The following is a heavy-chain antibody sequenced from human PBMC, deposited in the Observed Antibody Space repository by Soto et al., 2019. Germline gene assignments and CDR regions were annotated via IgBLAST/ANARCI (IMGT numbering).Heavy chain of an antibody. D-gene: IGHD2-21*01. Sequence: GESLKISCKGSGYSFTSSWIGWVRQMPVKGLEWKGIIYPGDSDTRYSPSFQGQVTISADKSISTAYRQWSSLKSADTAMYYCARPGGINYYYYGMDVWGQGTTVTVSS. V-gene: IGHV5-51*01. CDR3: ARPGGINYYYYGMDV. CDR2: IYPGDSDT. J-gene: IGHJ6*02. CDR1: GYSFTSSW.